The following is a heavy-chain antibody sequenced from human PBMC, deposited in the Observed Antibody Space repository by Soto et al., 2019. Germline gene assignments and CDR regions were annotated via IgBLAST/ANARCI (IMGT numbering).Heavy chain of an antibody. Sequence: GASVKVSCKASGYTFTSYDINWVRQATGQGLEWMGWMNPNSGNTGYAQKFQGRVTMTRNTSISTAYMELSSLRSEDTAVYYCARGYCSSTSCSGYYYYMDVWGKGTRVTVSS. J-gene: IGHJ6*03. D-gene: IGHD2-2*01. CDR1: GYTFTSYD. V-gene: IGHV1-8*01. CDR3: ARGYCSSTSCSGYYYYMDV. CDR2: MNPNSGNT.